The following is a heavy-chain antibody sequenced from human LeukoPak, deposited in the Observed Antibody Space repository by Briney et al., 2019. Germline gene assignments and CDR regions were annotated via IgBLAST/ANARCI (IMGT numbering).Heavy chain of an antibody. CDR3: AAEVVVITQLGY. CDR1: GGSISSGSYY. Sequence: SETLSLTCTVSGGSISSGSYYWSWIRQPAGKGLEWIGRIYTSGSTNYNPSLKSRVTISVDTSKNQFSLKLSSVTAADTAVYYCAAEVVVITQLGYWGQGTLVTVSS. J-gene: IGHJ4*02. V-gene: IGHV4-61*02. CDR2: IYTSGST. D-gene: IGHD3-22*01.